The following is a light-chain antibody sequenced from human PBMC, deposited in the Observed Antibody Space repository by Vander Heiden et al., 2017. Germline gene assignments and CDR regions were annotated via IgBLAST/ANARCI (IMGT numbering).Light chain of an antibody. Sequence: QSVLTQPRTVAGAPGQRVTISFTGSTSTIVAGYAVHWYQQPPGTAPKLLINDNTNRPPGVSDRFSGSKSGTSAPRDITGHQGEDEADYCCQSYDSSLGGHVVYGGGTKLTLL. CDR2: DNT. CDR3: QSYDSSLGGHVV. V-gene: IGLV1-40*01. J-gene: IGLJ2*01. CDR1: TSTIVAGYA.